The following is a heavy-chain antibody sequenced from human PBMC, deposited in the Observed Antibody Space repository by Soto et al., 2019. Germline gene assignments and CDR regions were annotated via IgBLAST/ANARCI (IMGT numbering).Heavy chain of an antibody. CDR2: IDPSDSYT. Sequence: PGESLKISCKGSGYSFTSYWISWVRQMPGKGLEWMGRIDPSDSYTNYSPSFQGHVTISADKSISTAYLQWSSLKASDTAMYYCARHQYDILTGSLYYYGMDVWGQGTTVTVPS. CDR3: ARHQYDILTGSLYYYGMDV. V-gene: IGHV5-10-1*01. J-gene: IGHJ6*02. CDR1: GYSFTSYW. D-gene: IGHD3-9*01.